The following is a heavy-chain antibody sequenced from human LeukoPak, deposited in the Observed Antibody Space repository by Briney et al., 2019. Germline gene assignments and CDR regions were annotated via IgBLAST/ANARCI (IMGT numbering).Heavy chain of an antibody. Sequence: SETLSLTCTVSGGSINGYYWSWIRQPAGKGLEWIWRIYNSESINYNPSLKSRVTMSIDTSKSQFSLKLNSVTAADTAVYYCARDRSSSYTRDWFDPWGQGALVTASS. V-gene: IGHV4-4*07. D-gene: IGHD6-13*01. CDR3: ARDRSSSYTRDWFDP. CDR2: IYNSESI. CDR1: GGSINGYY. J-gene: IGHJ5*02.